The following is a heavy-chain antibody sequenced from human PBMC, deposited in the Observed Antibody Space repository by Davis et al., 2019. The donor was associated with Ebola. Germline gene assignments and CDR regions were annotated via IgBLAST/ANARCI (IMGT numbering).Heavy chain of an antibody. V-gene: IGHV4-34*01. J-gene: IGHJ4*02. CDR1: GGSFSGYY. D-gene: IGHD4/OR15-4a*01. CDR3: ARGGGGSWPNYFFDF. CDR2: INHSGST. Sequence: MPSETLSLTCAVYGGSFSGYYWSWIRQPPGKGLEWIGEINHSGSTNYNPSLKSRVTISVDTSKNQFSLKLSSVTAADTAVYYCARGGGGSWPNYFFDFWGQGTLVTVSS.